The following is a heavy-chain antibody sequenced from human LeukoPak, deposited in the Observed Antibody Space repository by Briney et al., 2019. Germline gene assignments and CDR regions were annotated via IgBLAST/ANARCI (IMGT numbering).Heavy chain of an antibody. CDR3: ARNSSSRYYFDY. V-gene: IGHV3-21*01. D-gene: IGHD6-13*01. J-gene: IGHJ4*02. Sequence: GGSLRLSSAASGFTFSYYSMNWVRQAPGQGLEWGSSISISSSYIYYADSVKGRFTISKDNAKNSLYLQMNSLRAEDTAVYYCARNSSSRYYFDYWGEGTLVTVS. CDR1: GFTFSYYS. CDR2: ISISSSYI.